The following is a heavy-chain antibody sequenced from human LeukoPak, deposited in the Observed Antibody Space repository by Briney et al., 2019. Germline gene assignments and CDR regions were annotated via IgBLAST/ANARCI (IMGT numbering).Heavy chain of an antibody. CDR2: IYTSGST. CDR1: GGSISSYY. V-gene: IGHV4-4*07. CDR3: AREKRITMIVDAFDI. Sequence: KPSETLSLTCTVSGGSISSYYWSWIRQPAGKGLEWIGRIYTSGSTNYNPSLKSRVTMSVDTSKNQFSLKLSSVTAADTAVYYCAREKRITMIVDAFDIWGQGTMVTVSS. J-gene: IGHJ3*02. D-gene: IGHD3-22*01.